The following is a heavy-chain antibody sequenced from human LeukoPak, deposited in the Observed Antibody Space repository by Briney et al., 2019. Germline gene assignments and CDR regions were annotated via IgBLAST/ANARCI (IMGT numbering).Heavy chain of an antibody. J-gene: IGHJ3*02. D-gene: IGHD2-21*01. CDR1: GGSISSSSYY. CDR3: ARAQVILTIHPHDAFDI. V-gene: IGHV4-61*01. Sequence: SETLSLTCTVSGGSISSSSYYWSWIRQPPGKGLEWIGYIYYSGSTNYNPSLKSRVTISVDTSKNQFSLKLSSVTAADTAVYYCARAQVILTIHPHDAFDIWGQGTRVTVSS. CDR2: IYYSGST.